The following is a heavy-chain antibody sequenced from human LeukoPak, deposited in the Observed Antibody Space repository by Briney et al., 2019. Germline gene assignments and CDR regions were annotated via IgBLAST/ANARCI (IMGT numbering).Heavy chain of an antibody. CDR1: GYSISSGYY. V-gene: IGHV4-38-2*01. CDR2: IYHSGST. Sequence: SETLSLTCAVSGYSISSGYYCGRIRQPPGKGLEWIGNIYHSGSTYYNPSLKSRVTISVDTSKNQFSLKLSSVTAADTAVYYCARRFSNSHFDYWGQGTLVTVPS. J-gene: IGHJ4*02. CDR3: ARRFSNSHFDY. D-gene: IGHD6-6*01.